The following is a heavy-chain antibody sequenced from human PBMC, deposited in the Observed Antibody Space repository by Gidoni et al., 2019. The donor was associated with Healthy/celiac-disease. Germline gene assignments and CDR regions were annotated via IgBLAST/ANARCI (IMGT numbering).Heavy chain of an antibody. CDR2: IRSKAYGGTT. V-gene: IGHV3-49*03. CDR1: GFTFGDYA. D-gene: IGHD3-10*01. J-gene: IGHJ4*02. Sequence: EVQLVESGGGLVQPGRSLRLSCTASGFTFGDYAMSWFRQAPGKGLEWVGFIRSKAYGGTTEYAASVKGRFTISRDDSKSIAYLQMNSLKTEDTAVYYCTRELLWFGELSRQDYWGQGTLVTVSS. CDR3: TRELLWFGELSRQDY.